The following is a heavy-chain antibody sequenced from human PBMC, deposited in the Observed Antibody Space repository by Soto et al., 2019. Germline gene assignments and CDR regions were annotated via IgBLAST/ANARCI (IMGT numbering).Heavy chain of an antibody. J-gene: IGHJ4*02. V-gene: IGHV3-48*02. CDR2: ISTSGATR. CDR3: ASVFGSVFDY. D-gene: IGHD6-19*01. CDR1: GFTFSTDS. Sequence: EVQLVESGGGLVQPGGSLRLSCVASGFTFSTDSMNWVRQAPGKGLEWVAHISTSGATRYYADSVKGRFTISRDNAKTSLYLQMDSPRNGDTAVYYCASVFGSVFDYLGQGTLVTGSS.